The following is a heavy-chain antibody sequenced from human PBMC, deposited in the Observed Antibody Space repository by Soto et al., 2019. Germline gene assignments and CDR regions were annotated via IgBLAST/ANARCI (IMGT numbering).Heavy chain of an antibody. CDR2: ISGSGGST. CDR1: GFTFSNYA. V-gene: IGHV3-23*01. Sequence: GGSLRLSCAASGFTFSNYAMSWVRQAPGKGLEWVSAISGSGGSTYFADSVEGRFTISRDNSKNTLYLQMNSLRAEDTAVYYCAKGNNYGGGFQAYWGQGTLVTVSS. J-gene: IGHJ4*02. D-gene: IGHD5-18*01. CDR3: AKGNNYGGGFQAY.